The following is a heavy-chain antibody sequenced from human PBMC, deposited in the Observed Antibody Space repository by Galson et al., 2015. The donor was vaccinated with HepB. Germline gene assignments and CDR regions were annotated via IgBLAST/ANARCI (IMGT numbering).Heavy chain of an antibody. CDR3: ASDLDGSGSFYNMLAY. CDR2: ISSDINTK. D-gene: IGHD3-10*01. J-gene: IGHJ4*02. Sequence: SLRLSCAASGFTFSRHAFHWVRQAPGKGLQWLSLISSDINTKNYADSEKGRFSVSRDNSRETVYLQMNGLRPEDTAVYFCASDLDGSGSFYNMLAYWGQGIMVTVSS. V-gene: IGHV3-30*04. CDR1: GFTFSRHA.